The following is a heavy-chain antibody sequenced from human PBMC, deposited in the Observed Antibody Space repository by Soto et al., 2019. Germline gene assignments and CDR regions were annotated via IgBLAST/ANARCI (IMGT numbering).Heavy chain of an antibody. D-gene: IGHD3-3*01. CDR1: GGSISSGDYY. CDR3: AREGRFLEWLSGFDY. J-gene: IGHJ4*02. CDR2: IYYSGST. Sequence: PSETLSLTCTVSGGSISSGDYYWSWIRQPPGKGLEWIGYIYYSGSTYYNPSLKSRVTISVDTSKNQFSLKLSSVTAADTAVYYCAREGRFLEWLSGFDYWGQATLVTVS. V-gene: IGHV4-30-4*01.